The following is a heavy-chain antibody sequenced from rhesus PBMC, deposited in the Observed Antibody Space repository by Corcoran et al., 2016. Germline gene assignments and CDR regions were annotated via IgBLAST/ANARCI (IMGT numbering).Heavy chain of an antibody. J-gene: IGHJ4*01. CDR3: AREGTVSYFDH. D-gene: IGHD5-24*01. CDR1: GGSISDNYY. Sequence: VQLQESGPGLVQPSETLSLTCAVSGGSISDNYYWNWIRHPPGKGLEWIGNIYGRSGSTYYNPSRKSRVTISKDTSKNQCSLKLSSVTAADTAVYFCAREGTVSYFDHWGQGVLVTVSS. CDR2: IYGRSGST. V-gene: IGHV4S7*01.